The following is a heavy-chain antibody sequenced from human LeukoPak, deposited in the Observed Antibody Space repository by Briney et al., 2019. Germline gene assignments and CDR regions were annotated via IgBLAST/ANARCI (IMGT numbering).Heavy chain of an antibody. V-gene: IGHV1-69*05. J-gene: IGHJ4*02. D-gene: IGHD3-10*01. CDR2: IIPIFGTA. Sequence: ASVKVSCKASGGTFSSYAISWVRQAPGQGLEWMGGIIPIFGTANYAQKFQERVTITRDMSTSTAYMELSSLRSEDTAVYYCAAEITMVRGVIVDYWGQGTLVTVSS. CDR3: AAEITMVRGVIVDY. CDR1: GGTFSSYA.